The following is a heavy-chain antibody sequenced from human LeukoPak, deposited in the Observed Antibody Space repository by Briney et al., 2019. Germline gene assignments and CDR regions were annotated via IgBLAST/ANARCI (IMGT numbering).Heavy chain of an antibody. V-gene: IGHV3-21*01. J-gene: IGHJ4*02. CDR2: ISSSSSYI. CDR1: GFTFSSYS. CDR3: ARARITLVRGPDVINYYFDY. D-gene: IGHD3-10*01. Sequence: GGSLRLSCAASGFTFSSYSMNWVRQAPGKVLECVSSISSSSSYIYYADSVKGRFTISRDNVKILLYLQMNSLRAEDTAVYYCARARITLVRGPDVINYYFDYWGQGTLVTVSS.